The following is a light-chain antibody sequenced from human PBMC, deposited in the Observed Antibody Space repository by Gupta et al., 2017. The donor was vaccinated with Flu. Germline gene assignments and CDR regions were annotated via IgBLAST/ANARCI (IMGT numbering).Light chain of an antibody. Sequence: VRLTCTLSSGDSGYVIEWHQQRTATQHRQLNKRERGGRYNTGGAVRVCVSSASSADARNLHISDLQSDDEADYYCGNWDRNAWVLGGGTKLTVL. V-gene: IGLV4-60*03. CDR1: SGDSGYV. CDR3: GNWDRNAWV. CDR2: RERGGRY. J-gene: IGLJ3*02.